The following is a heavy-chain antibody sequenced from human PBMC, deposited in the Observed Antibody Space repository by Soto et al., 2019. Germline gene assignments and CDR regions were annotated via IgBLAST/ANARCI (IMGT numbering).Heavy chain of an antibody. D-gene: IGHD3-10*01. CDR1: GFTFSSYA. CDR3: ARGDSFGGFDY. CDR2: ISYDGSNK. J-gene: IGHJ4*02. V-gene: IGHV3-30-3*01. Sequence: GGSLRLSCAASGFTFSSYAMHWVRQAPGKGLEWVAVISYDGSNKYYADSVKGRFTISRDNSKNTLYLQMNSLRAEDTAVYYCARGDSFGGFDYWGQGTLVTVSS.